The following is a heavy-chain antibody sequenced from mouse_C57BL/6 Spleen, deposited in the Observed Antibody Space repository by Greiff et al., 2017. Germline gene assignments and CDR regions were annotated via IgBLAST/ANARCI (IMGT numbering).Heavy chain of an antibody. CDR2: INPYNGGT. CDR3: ARFYYDYDDAMDY. D-gene: IGHD2-4*01. J-gene: IGHJ4*01. CDR1: GYTFTDYS. V-gene: IGHV1-19*01. Sequence: EVQLQQSGPVLVKPGASVKMSCKASGYTFTDYSMNWVKQSHGKSLEWIGVINPYNGGTSYNQKFKGKATLTVDKSSSTAYMELNSLTSEDSAVYYCARFYYDYDDAMDYWGQGTSVTVSS.